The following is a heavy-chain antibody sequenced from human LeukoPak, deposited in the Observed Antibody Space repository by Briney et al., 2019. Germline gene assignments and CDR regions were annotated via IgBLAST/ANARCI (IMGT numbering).Heavy chain of an antibody. V-gene: IGHV1-46*03. D-gene: IGHD3-22*01. J-gene: IGHJ4*02. Sequence: ASVTVTCKASGYTFTSYYMHWVRQAPGQGLDWMGIFNPSGGSTSYAQKFQGRVTMTRDTSTSTVYMELSSLRSEDTAVYYCSRDRGYDYYDSSGYYPKDYFDYSGQGTLVTVSS. CDR2: FNPSGGST. CDR3: SRDRGYDYYDSSGYYPKDYFDY. CDR1: GYTFTSYY.